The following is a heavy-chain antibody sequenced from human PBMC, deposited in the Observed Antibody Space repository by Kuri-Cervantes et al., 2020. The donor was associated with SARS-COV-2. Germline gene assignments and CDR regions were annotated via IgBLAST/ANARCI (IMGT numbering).Heavy chain of an antibody. CDR2: ISGSGGST. V-gene: IGHV3-23*01. CDR1: GFTFSSYA. D-gene: IGHD2-8*01. J-gene: IGHJ4*02. Sequence: GGSLRLSCAASGFTFSSYATSWVRQAPGKGLEWVSAISGSGGSTYYADSVKGRFTISRDNSKNTLYLQMNSLRAEDTAVYYCAKEGGYCTNGVCYLAVDYWGQGTLVTVSS. CDR3: AKEGGYCTNGVCYLAVDY.